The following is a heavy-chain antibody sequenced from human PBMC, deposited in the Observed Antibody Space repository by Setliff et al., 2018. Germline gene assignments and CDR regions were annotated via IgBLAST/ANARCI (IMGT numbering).Heavy chain of an antibody. Sequence: PSETLSLTCAVYGGSFSGYYWSWIRQPPGKGLEWIGEINHSGSTNYNPSLKSRVTISVDTSKNQFSLKLSSVTAADTAVYYCARRYHFWSGYFDYWGQGTLVTVSS. J-gene: IGHJ4*02. CDR3: ARRYHFWSGYFDY. D-gene: IGHD3-3*01. CDR1: GGSFSGYY. V-gene: IGHV4-34*01. CDR2: INHSGST.